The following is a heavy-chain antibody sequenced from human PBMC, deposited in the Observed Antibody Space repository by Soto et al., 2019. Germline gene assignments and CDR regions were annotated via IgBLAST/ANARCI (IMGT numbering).Heavy chain of an antibody. J-gene: IGHJ3*02. CDR1: GFTFTSSA. Sequence: ASVKVSCKASGFTFTSSAMQWVRQARGQRLEWIGWIVVGSGNTNYAQKFQERVTITRDMSTSTAYMELSSLRSEDTAVYYCAADPPDWSGTYDAFDIWGQGTMVTVS. CDR2: IVVGSGNT. D-gene: IGHD3-3*01. CDR3: AADPPDWSGTYDAFDI. V-gene: IGHV1-58*02.